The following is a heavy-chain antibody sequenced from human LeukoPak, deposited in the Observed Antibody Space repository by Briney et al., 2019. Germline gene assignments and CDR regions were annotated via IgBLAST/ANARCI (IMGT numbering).Heavy chain of an antibody. CDR2: IWYDGSNK. CDR1: GFTFSSYG. D-gene: IGHD2-2*01. V-gene: IGHV3-33*01. Sequence: GGSLRLSCAASGFTFSSYGMHWVRQAPGKGLEWVAVIWYDGSNKYYADSVKGRFTISRDNSKNTLYLQMNSLRAEDTAVYYCAREDIVVVPAAMFPWGKIAAAGNHYYYGMDVWGQGTTVTVSS. CDR3: AREDIVVVPAAMFPWGKIAAAGNHYYYGMDV. J-gene: IGHJ6*02.